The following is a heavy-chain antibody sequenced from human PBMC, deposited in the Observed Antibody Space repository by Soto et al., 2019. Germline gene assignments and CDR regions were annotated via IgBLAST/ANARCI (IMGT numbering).Heavy chain of an antibody. D-gene: IGHD2-2*01. V-gene: IGHV4-30-4*01. CDR2: IYYSGST. Sequence: SETLSLTCTVSGASISSGDYYWSWIRQPPGKGLEWIGYIYYSGSTYYNPSLKSRVTISLDTSRSQFSLNLSSVTAADTAVYYCARDPFRGPKYDSYSYGMDVWGQGTTVTVSS. J-gene: IGHJ6*02. CDR1: GASISSGDYY. CDR3: ARDPFRGPKYDSYSYGMDV.